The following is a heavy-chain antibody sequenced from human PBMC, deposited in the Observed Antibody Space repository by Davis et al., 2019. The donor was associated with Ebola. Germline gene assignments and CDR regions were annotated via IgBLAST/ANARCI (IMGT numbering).Heavy chain of an antibody. J-gene: IGHJ4*02. CDR3: AKVRDDY. Sequence: GESLKISCAASGFTFTRYGMNWVRQAPGKGLEWVSTISGSGGSTYYADSVKGRFTISRDNSKNTLYLQMNSLRAEDTALYYCAKVRDDYWGQGTLVTVSS. CDR1: GFTFTRYG. V-gene: IGHV3-23*01. CDR2: ISGSGGST.